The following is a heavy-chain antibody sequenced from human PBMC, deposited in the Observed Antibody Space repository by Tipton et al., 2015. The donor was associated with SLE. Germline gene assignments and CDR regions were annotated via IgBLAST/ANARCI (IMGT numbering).Heavy chain of an antibody. CDR3: ARVQAYEGFDP. V-gene: IGHV4-59*12. CDR1: GGSISSYY. CDR2: IYYSGST. Sequence: TLSLTCTVSGGSISSYYWSWIRQPPGKGLEWIGYIYYSGSTYYNPSLKSRVTISVDTSKNQFSLKLSSVTAADTAVYYCARVQAYEGFDPWGQGTLVTVSS. J-gene: IGHJ5*02. D-gene: IGHD3-16*01.